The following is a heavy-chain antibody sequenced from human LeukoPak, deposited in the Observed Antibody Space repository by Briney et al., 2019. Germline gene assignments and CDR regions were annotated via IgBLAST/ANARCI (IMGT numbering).Heavy chain of an antibody. CDR1: GLTFSNFA. D-gene: IGHD5-12*01. Sequence: GGPLRLSCAAAGLTFSNFAMSWVRQAPGKGLEWVSLIIGSSGSTFYADSVKGRFTISRDKSKNTLYLQMNSLRAEDTAVYYCAKGTYDYIEIAYFDYWGQGSLVTVSS. V-gene: IGHV3-23*01. CDR2: IIGSSGST. J-gene: IGHJ4*02. CDR3: AKGTYDYIEIAYFDY.